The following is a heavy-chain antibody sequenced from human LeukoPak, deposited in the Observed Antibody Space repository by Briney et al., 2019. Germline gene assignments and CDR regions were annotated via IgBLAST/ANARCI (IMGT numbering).Heavy chain of an antibody. V-gene: IGHV4-38-2*02. CDR3: VGPRRGVGAVDY. CDR1: GYSISSGYY. CDR2: IYHSGTT. Sequence: SGTLSLTCTVSGYSISSGYYWGWIRQPPGKGLEWIGSIYHSGTTYYNPSLKSRVTISVDTSKNQFSLKLSSVTAADTAVYYCVGPRRGVGAVDYWGQGTLVTVSS. D-gene: IGHD1-26*01. J-gene: IGHJ4*02.